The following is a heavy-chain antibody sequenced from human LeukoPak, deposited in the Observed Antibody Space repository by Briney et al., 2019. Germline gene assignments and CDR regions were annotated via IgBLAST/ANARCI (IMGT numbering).Heavy chain of an antibody. Sequence: ASVKVSCKASGYTFTSYGINWVRQAPGQGLEWMGIINPSGGSTSYAQKFQGRVTMTRDTSTSTVYMELSSLRSEDTAVYYCARDFYYDSSGYYSGAFDIWGQGTMVTVSS. CDR3: ARDFYYDSSGYYSGAFDI. D-gene: IGHD3-22*01. V-gene: IGHV1-46*01. J-gene: IGHJ3*02. CDR2: INPSGGST. CDR1: GYTFTSYG.